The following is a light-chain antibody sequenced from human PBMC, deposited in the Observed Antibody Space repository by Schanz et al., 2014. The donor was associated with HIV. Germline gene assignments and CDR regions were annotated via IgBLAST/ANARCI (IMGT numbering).Light chain of an antibody. V-gene: IGKV3D-20*02. J-gene: IGKJ2*01. CDR3: QQRQNRPPIYT. CDR1: QTISSGY. CDR2: SAS. Sequence: EIVMTQSPATLSVSPGERATLSCRASQTISSGYLAWYQQKPGQAPRLLIHSASSRATGIPDRFSGSGSGTDFTLTISRLEPEDFAVYYCQQRQNRPPIYTFGQGTKLEIK.